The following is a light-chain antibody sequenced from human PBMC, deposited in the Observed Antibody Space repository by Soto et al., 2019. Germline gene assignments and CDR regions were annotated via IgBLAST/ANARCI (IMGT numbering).Light chain of an antibody. Sequence: QSARTQPASVSGSPGQSITISCTGTSSDVGGYNYVSWYQQHPGKAPKLLIYEVSNRPSGVSNRFSGSKSGNAATLTISGLQAEDEADYYCFSYTSTYTWVFGGGTKLTVL. CDR1: SSDVGGYNY. J-gene: IGLJ3*02. CDR3: FSYTSTYTWV. V-gene: IGLV2-14*01. CDR2: EVS.